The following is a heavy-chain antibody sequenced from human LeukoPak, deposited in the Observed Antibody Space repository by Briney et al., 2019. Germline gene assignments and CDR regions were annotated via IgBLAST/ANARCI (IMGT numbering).Heavy chain of an antibody. Sequence: ASVRVYCKASGYTFTSYGISWVRQAPGQGLEWMGWISAYNGNTNYAQKLQGRVTMTTDTSTSTAYMELRSLRSDDTAVYYCARDLAGYCGGDCPYDYWGQGTLVTVSS. J-gene: IGHJ4*02. CDR2: ISAYNGNT. V-gene: IGHV1-18*01. CDR1: GYTFTSYG. D-gene: IGHD2-21*02. CDR3: ARDLAGYCGGDCPYDY.